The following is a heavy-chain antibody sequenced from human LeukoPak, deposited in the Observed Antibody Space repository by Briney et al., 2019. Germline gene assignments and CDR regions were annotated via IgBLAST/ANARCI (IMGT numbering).Heavy chain of an antibody. CDR1: GFTFSSYA. Sequence: PRGSLRLSCAASGFTFSSYAMNWVRQAPGKGLEWVSAISGSGGSTYYADSVKGRFTISRDNSKNTLYLQMNSLRAEDTAVYYCAKDSYYGSGSYYNLAWFDPWGQGTLVTVSS. V-gene: IGHV3-23*01. CDR2: ISGSGGST. J-gene: IGHJ5*02. CDR3: AKDSYYGSGSYYNLAWFDP. D-gene: IGHD3-10*01.